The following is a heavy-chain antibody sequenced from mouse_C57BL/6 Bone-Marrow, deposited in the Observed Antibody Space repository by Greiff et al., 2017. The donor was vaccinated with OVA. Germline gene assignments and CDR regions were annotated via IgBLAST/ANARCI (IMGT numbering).Heavy chain of an antibody. CDR2: IDPENGDT. V-gene: IGHV14-4*01. Sequence: VQLKQSGAELVRPGASVKLSCTASGFNIKDDYMHWVKQRPEQGLEWIGWIDPENGDTEYASKFQGKATITADTSSNTAYLQLSSLTSEDTAVYYCTTLYDGYLFADWGQGTLVTVSA. J-gene: IGHJ3*01. CDR1: GFNIKDDY. CDR3: TTLYDGYLFAD. D-gene: IGHD2-3*01.